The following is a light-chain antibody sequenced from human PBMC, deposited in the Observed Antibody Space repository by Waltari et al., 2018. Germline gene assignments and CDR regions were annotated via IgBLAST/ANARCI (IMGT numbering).Light chain of an antibody. CDR1: QIISSW. Sequence: DIHMTQSPSPLSASVGDRVTITCPASQIISSWLAWYQQKPGKAPKLLIYKASSLESGVPSRFSGSGSGTEFTLTISSLQPDDFATYYCQQYNSYSPWTFGQGTKVEIK. CDR3: QQYNSYSPWT. J-gene: IGKJ1*01. CDR2: KAS. V-gene: IGKV1-5*03.